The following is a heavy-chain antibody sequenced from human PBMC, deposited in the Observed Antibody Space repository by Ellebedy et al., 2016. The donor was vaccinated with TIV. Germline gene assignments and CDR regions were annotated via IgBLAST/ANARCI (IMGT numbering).Heavy chain of an antibody. D-gene: IGHD3-22*01. CDR2: INAGNGNT. J-gene: IGHJ4*02. CDR1: GYTFTSYA. Sequence: ASVKVSXXASGYTFTSYAMHWVRQAPGQRLEWMGWINAGNGNTKYSQKFQGRVTITRDTSASTAYMELSSLRSEDTAVYYCARSVLIVVVSGYYFDYWGQGTLVTVSS. V-gene: IGHV1-3*01. CDR3: ARSVLIVVVSGYYFDY.